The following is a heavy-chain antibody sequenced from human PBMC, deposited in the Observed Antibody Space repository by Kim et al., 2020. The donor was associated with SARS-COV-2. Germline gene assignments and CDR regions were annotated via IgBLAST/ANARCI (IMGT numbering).Heavy chain of an antibody. D-gene: IGHD5-12*01. CDR3: VRGRRDGYNYFDY. CDR2: IDYSGST. J-gene: IGHJ4*02. CDR1: GASISSGGYY. Sequence: SETLSLTCTVSGASISSGGYYWSWIRQHQGKGLEWIAYIDYSGSTDDNQSVKSRLIISLDKSKNQISLKLSSVTAADTAVYYCVRGRRDGYNYFDYWGQGTLVTVSS. V-gene: IGHV4-31*03.